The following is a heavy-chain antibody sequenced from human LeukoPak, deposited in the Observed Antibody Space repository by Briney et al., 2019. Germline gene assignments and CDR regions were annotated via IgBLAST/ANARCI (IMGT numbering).Heavy chain of an antibody. CDR2: IRFDGTNK. V-gene: IGHV3-30*02. J-gene: IGHJ3*02. Sequence: AGGSLRLSCAASGFSFRNYGMHWVRQAPGKGLEWVAFIRFDGTNKYYADSVKGRFTISRDNSKNTLYLQMSSLRAEDTAVYYCAKDKGFCTTTTCYVLSNDAFDIWGPGTMVTVSP. D-gene: IGHD2-2*01. CDR1: GFSFRNYG. CDR3: AKDKGFCTTTTCYVLSNDAFDI.